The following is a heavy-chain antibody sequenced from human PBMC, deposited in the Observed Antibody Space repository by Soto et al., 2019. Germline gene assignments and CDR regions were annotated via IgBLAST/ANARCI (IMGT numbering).Heavy chain of an antibody. Sequence: SETLSLTCTVSGGSVSSVSYYWSWIRQPPGKGLEWIGYIYYSGSTNYNPSLKSRVTISVDTSKNQFSLKLSSVTAADTAVYYCARDLTTVTLDAFDIWGQGTMVTVSS. CDR1: GGSVSSVSYY. D-gene: IGHD4-17*01. CDR3: ARDLTTVTLDAFDI. J-gene: IGHJ3*02. V-gene: IGHV4-61*01. CDR2: IYYSGST.